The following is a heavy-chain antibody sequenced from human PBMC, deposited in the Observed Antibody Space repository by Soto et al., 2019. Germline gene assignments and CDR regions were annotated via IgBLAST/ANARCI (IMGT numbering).Heavy chain of an antibody. Sequence: QITLKESGPSLVKPTETLTLTCTFSGFSLTSLGETVGWIRQPPGKALESLALIYWDDDAHYSPYLESRLSITKDDSKNQVVLTLTNMDPVDTATYYCVHTRLVRRAYDWGQGALVTV. J-gene: IGHJ4*02. CDR2: IYWDDDA. CDR1: GFSLTSLGET. CDR3: VHTRLVRRAYD. V-gene: IGHV2-5*02. D-gene: IGHD3-16*01.